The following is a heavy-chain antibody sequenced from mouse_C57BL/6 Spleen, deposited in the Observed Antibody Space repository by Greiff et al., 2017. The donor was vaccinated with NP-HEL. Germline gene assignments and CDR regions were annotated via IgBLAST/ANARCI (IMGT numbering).Heavy chain of an antibody. J-gene: IGHJ4*01. Sequence: QVQLQQPGASLFPPGASVKLSCKASGYTFTSYWMHWVKQRPGQGLEWIGIIPPNSGSTNYNEKFKSKATLTVDKSSSTAYMQLSSLTSEDSAVYYCARSEGIVTTDYYAMDYWGQGTSVTVSS. CDR1: GYTFTSYW. D-gene: IGHD2-5*01. V-gene: IGHV1-64*01. CDR3: ARSEGIVTTDYYAMDY. CDR2: IPPNSGST.